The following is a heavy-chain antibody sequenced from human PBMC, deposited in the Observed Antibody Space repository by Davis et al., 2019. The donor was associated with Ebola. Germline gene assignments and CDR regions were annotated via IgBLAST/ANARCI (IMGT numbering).Heavy chain of an antibody. V-gene: IGHV3-74*01. D-gene: IGHD2-2*01. CDR3: AREGKYRDESRTFDY. CDR1: GFTFMTYW. Sequence: HTGGSLRLSCAASGFTFMTYWMHWVRQAPGKGLVWVSRINSDGSSTNYADSVKGRFTISRDNAKNSLYLQMNSLRDEDTAVYYCAREGKYRDESRTFDYWGQGTLVTVSS. CDR2: INSDGSST. J-gene: IGHJ4*02.